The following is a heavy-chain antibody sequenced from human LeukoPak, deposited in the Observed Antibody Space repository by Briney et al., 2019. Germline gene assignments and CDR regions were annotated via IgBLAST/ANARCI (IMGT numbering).Heavy chain of an antibody. V-gene: IGHV3-11*01. J-gene: IGHJ6*02. D-gene: IGHD1-14*01. Sequence: PGGSLRLSCAASGFTFSDYYMSWIRQAPGKGLEWVSYIDNSGNTIYYADSVKGRFTISRDNAKNSLYLQMNSLRAEDTAVYYCARDSPSRYESPMDVWGQGTTVTVSS. CDR3: ARDSPSRYESPMDV. CDR1: GFTFSDYY. CDR2: IDNSGNTI.